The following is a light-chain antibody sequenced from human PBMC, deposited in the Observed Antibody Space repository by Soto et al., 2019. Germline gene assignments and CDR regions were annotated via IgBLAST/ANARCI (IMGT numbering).Light chain of an antibody. CDR2: DVS. V-gene: IGLV2-14*01. J-gene: IGLJ1*01. CDR3: GSYTSSSTLYV. Sequence: QSALAQPASVSGSRGQSITISCTGTSSDDGGSNYVSWYQQHPGKAPKLMIYDVSNRPSGVSNRFSGSKSGNTASLTISGLQAEDEADYYCGSYTSSSTLYVFGTGTKLTVL. CDR1: SSDDGGSNY.